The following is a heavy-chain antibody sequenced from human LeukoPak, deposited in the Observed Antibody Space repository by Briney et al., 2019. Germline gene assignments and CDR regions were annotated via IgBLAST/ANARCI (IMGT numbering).Heavy chain of an antibody. D-gene: IGHD3-16*01. Sequence: GASVKVSCKASGYTFTGYYIHWVRQAPGQGLEWMGWIKPSSGGTNYAQNFQGRVTMTRDTSISTAYMELSRLRSDDTAVYYCARVRYRLAETYIDYWGQGTLVTVSS. J-gene: IGHJ4*02. CDR3: ARVRYRLAETYIDY. CDR1: GYTFTGYY. V-gene: IGHV1-2*02. CDR2: IKPSSGGT.